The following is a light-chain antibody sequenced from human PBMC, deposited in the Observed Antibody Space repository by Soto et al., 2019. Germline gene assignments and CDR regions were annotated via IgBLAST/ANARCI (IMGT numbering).Light chain of an antibody. CDR2: DVS. CDR3: SSYTRSSFYV. V-gene: IGLV2-14*01. CDR1: SSDVGVYNY. Sequence: QSVLTHPASVSGSPGQSITISCTGTSSDVGVYNYVSWYQQHPGKAPKLMIYDVSNRPSGVSNRFSGSKSGNTASLTISGLQAEDEADDYCSSYTRSSFYVFGTGTKVTVL. J-gene: IGLJ1*01.